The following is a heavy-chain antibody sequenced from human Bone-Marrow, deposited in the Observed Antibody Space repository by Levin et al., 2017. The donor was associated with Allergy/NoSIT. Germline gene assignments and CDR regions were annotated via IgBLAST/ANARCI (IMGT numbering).Heavy chain of an antibody. CDR1: GFTFGDYA. Sequence: GESLKISCTGSGFTFGDYAMNWFRQAPGKGLEWVSSISSSGSDMYYVDSVKGRFTISRDNAKNSLTLQMNSLRAEDTAVYYCARGIIGDVRVAHKEAFDIWGQGTMVSVSS. CDR2: ISSSGSDM. D-gene: IGHD2-8*02. CDR3: ARGIIGDVRVAHKEAFDI. V-gene: IGHV3-21*01. J-gene: IGHJ3*02.